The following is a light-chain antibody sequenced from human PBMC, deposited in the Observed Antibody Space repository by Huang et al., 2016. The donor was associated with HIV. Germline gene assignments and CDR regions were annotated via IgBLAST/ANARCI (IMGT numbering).Light chain of an antibody. J-gene: IGKJ2*01. V-gene: IGKV3-11*01. CDR1: QSVSNY. CDR3: QQRRDWYT. CDR2: DAS. Sequence: ETVLTQSPATLSLSPGERATLSCRASQSVSNYLAWYQQKPGQAPWLLIYDASTRATGVPARFSGSGSGTDFTLTINSLEPEDFAVYYCQQRRDWYTFGQGTKLEI.